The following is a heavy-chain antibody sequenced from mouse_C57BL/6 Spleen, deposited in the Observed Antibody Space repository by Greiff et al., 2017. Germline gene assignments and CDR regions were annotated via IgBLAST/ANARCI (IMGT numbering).Heavy chain of an antibody. V-gene: IGHV1-18*01. CDR1: GYTFTDYN. Sequence: EVQLQQSGPELVKPGASVKIPCKASGYTFTDYNMDWVKQSHGKSLEWIGDINPNNGGTNYNQKFKGKATLTVDKSSSKAYMELSSLTSEDTAVYYCARRWYYYEYDEAMDYWGQGTSVTVSS. CDR3: ARRWYYYEYDEAMDY. J-gene: IGHJ4*01. CDR2: INPNNGGT. D-gene: IGHD2-4*01.